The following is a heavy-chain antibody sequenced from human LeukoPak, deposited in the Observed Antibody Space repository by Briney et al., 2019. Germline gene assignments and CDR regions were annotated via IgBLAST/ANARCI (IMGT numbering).Heavy chain of an antibody. CDR2: IYRGDSDT. CDR3: GRSFGSGTYYNY. V-gene: IGHV5-51*01. J-gene: IGHJ4*02. CDR1: GYSFTNYW. Sequence: GESLKISCKGPGYSFTNYWLGWVRQMPVKGLEWMGIIYRGDSDTRYSPSFQGQVTISADKSISTAYLQWSSPKASDTAMYYCGRSFGSGTYYNYWGQGTLVTVSS. D-gene: IGHD3-10*01.